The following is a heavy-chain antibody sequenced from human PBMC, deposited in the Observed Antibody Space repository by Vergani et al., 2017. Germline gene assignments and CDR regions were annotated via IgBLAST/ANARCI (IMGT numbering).Heavy chain of an antibody. V-gene: IGHV3-23*01. CDR2: ISGSGGST. D-gene: IGHD1-26*01. Sequence: EVQLLESGGGLVQPGGSLRLSCAASGFTFSSYAMSWVRQAPGKGLEWVSAISGSGGSTYYADSVKGRFTISRDNSKNTLYLQMNSLRAEDTAVYYCAKEYSGSYYVPPDSIANAFDIWGQGTMVTVSS. CDR3: AKEYSGSYYVPPDSIANAFDI. J-gene: IGHJ3*02. CDR1: GFTFSSYA.